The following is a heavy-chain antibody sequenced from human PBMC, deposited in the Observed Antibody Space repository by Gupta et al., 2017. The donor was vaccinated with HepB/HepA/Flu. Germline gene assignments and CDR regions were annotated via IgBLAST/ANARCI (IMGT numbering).Heavy chain of an antibody. J-gene: IGHJ6*02. D-gene: IGHD6-13*01. CDR2: ISGSGGST. CDR1: GFTFSSYA. CDR3: AKSLGAAAGTVHYYYYGMDV. Sequence: EVQLLESGGGLVQPGGSLRLSCAASGFTFSSYAMSWVRQAPGKGLEWVSAISGSGGSTYYADSVKGRFTISRDNSKNTLYLQMNSLRAEDTAVYYCAKSLGAAAGTVHYYYYGMDVWGQGTTVTVSS. V-gene: IGHV3-23*01.